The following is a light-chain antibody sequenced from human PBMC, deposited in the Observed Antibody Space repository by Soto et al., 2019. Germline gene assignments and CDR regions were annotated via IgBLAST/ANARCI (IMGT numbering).Light chain of an antibody. J-gene: IGLJ1*01. CDR1: SSDVGAYDF. CDR3: SSYTSSSTRV. V-gene: IGLV2-14*03. Sequence: QSALTQPASVSGSPGQSITISCTGTSSDVGAYDFVSWYQQHPDKAPKLMIYEVSNRPSGVSNRFSGSKSVNTATLTISALQAEDEADYYCSSYTSSSTRVFGTGTKVTV. CDR2: EVS.